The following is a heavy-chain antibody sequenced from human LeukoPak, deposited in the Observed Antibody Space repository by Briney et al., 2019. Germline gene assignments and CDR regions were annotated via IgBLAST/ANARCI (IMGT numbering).Heavy chain of an antibody. J-gene: IGHJ4*02. CDR1: GGSISYSSYY. CDR2: IYYTGSS. CDR3: AGDCSVGSGFSGPLDY. V-gene: IGHV4-39*02. Sequence: SETLSLTCTVSGGSISYSSYYWGWIRQPPGKGLEWIGSIYYTGSSYYNPSLKSRVTISVDTTQNKFSLKLRSVTAADTAVYYWAGDCSVGSGFSGPLDYWGQGTLVTVS. D-gene: IGHD2-15*01.